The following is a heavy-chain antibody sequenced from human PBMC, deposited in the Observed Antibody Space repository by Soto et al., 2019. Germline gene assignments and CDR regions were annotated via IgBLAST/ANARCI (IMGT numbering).Heavy chain of an antibody. D-gene: IGHD6-6*01. J-gene: IGHJ4*02. CDR1: GFTFSSYA. Sequence: EVQLLESGGGLVQPGGSLRLSCAASGFTFSSYAMSWVRKSPGKGLEWVSAIPGSSTSTYYAGSVKGRFTISRDNSKNTLYLQMNSLRVEDTAVYYCAKIGDSSSVSLPLVLLDHWGQGALVTVSS. V-gene: IGHV3-23*01. CDR3: AKIGDSSSVSLPLVLLDH. CDR2: IPGSSTST.